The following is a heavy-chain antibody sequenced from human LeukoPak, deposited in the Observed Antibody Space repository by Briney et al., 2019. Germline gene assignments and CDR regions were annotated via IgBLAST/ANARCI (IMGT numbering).Heavy chain of an antibody. D-gene: IGHD3-10*01. V-gene: IGHV4-30-2*01. CDR3: ARDWGDLYYGSGSFGNAFDI. CDR2: IYHSGST. Sequence: NPSETLSLTCTVSGGSISSGGYYWSWIRQPPGKGLEWIGYIYHSGSTYYNPSLRSRVTISVDKSKNQFSLKLSSVTAADTAVYYCARDWGDLYYGSGSFGNAFDIWGQGTMVTVSS. J-gene: IGHJ3*02. CDR1: GGSISSGGYY.